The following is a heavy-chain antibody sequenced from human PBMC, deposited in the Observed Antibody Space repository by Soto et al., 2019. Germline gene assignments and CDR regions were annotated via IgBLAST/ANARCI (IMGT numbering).Heavy chain of an antibody. J-gene: IGHJ4*02. V-gene: IGHV1-2*04. Sequence: ASVKVSCKASGYTFTCYYMHWVRQAPGQGLEWMGWINPNRGGTNYAQKLQGWVTMTRYTSISTAYMELSRLRSDDTAVDYWAVGGSSWFGKVHDFDYWGQGTLVTVSS. D-gene: IGHD6-13*01. CDR2: INPNRGGT. CDR3: AVGGSSWFGKVHDFDY. CDR1: GYTFTCYY.